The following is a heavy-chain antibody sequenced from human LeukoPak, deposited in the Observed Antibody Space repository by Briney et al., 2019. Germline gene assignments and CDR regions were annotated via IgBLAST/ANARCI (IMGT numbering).Heavy chain of an antibody. J-gene: IGHJ4*02. CDR2: ISYDGSNK. D-gene: IGHD3-10*01. CDR3: AKDHGSGSYFDY. Sequence: PRRSLRLSCAASGFTFSSYGMHWVRQAPGKGLEWVAVISYDGSNKYYADSVKGRFTISRDNSKNTLYLQMNSLRAEDTAVYYCAKDHGSGSYFDYWGQGTLVTVSS. V-gene: IGHV3-30*18. CDR1: GFTFSSYG.